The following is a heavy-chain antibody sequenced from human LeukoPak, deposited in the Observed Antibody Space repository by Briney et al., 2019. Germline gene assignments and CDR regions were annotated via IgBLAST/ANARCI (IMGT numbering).Heavy chain of an antibody. Sequence: SETLSLTCTVSGGSMSPYHWGWIRQPPGKGLEWTGYIYYSGSTNYNPSLKSRVTISVDTSKNQFSLKLSSVTAADTAVYYCARVAHYYDSSGYYGVGYYFDYWGQGTLVTVSS. CDR1: GGSMSPYH. CDR3: ARVAHYYDSSGYYGVGYYFDY. CDR2: IYYSGST. V-gene: IGHV4-59*08. D-gene: IGHD3-22*01. J-gene: IGHJ4*02.